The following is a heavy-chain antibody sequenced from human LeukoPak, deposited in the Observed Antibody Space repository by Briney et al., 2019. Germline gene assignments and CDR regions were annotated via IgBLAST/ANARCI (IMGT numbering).Heavy chain of an antibody. Sequence: GGSLRLSCAASGFTVSSNYMSWLRQAPGEGLEWVSVIYSGGSTYYADSVKGRFTISRHNSKNTLYLQMNSLRAEDTAVYYCASIRDPNRYYYYGMDVWGQGTTVTVSS. J-gene: IGHJ6*02. CDR2: IYSGGST. V-gene: IGHV3-53*04. CDR3: ASIRDPNRYYYYGMDV. CDR1: GFTVSSNY. D-gene: IGHD3-3*02.